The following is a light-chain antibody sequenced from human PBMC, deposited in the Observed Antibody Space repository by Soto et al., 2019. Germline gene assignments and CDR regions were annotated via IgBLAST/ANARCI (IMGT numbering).Light chain of an antibody. V-gene: IGKV3-15*01. CDR3: QQYNASPPRT. CDR2: DTS. Sequence: EVVKTPGPATLAVSPGRRGSHSSGACQGIGDTLAWYQHKPGQTPRLLIYDTSTRATGVPARFRGSRSGTEFTLTINRLQSAGCAVYFCQQYNASPPRTFGQGTRLEIK. CDR1: QGIGDT. J-gene: IGKJ5*01.